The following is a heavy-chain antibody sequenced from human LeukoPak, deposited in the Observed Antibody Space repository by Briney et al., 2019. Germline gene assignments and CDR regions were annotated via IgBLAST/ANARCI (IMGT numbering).Heavy chain of an antibody. Sequence: GGSLRLSCAASGFTFSNYEMNWVRQAPGKGLEWVSYISGSSSTIYYTDSVKGRFTISRDNAKNSLYLQMNSLRAEDTAVYYCARVFLYRSGYGEYLDSWGQGTLVTVSS. CDR2: ISGSSSTI. CDR1: GFTFSNYE. J-gene: IGHJ4*02. V-gene: IGHV3-48*03. D-gene: IGHD6-25*01. CDR3: ARVFLYRSGYGEYLDS.